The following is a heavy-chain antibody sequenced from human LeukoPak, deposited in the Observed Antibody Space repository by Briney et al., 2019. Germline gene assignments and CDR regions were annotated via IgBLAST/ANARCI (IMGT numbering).Heavy chain of an antibody. V-gene: IGHV3-20*04. CDR3: ARGSAAMIN. D-gene: IGHD3-16*01. J-gene: IGHJ4*02. Sequence: GGSLRLSCIASGTTLDDYGMTWVRQAPGKGLEWVSGISWNGGSAGYAGSVKGRFTVSRDKAKNTLYLEMNSLRVEDTAVYFSARGSAAMINWGQGTPVTVSS. CDR2: ISWNGGSA. CDR1: GTTLDDYG.